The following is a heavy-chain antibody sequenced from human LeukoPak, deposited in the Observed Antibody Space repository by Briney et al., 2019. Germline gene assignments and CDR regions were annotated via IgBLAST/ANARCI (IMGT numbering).Heavy chain of an antibody. V-gene: IGHV4-59*01. CDR1: GGSISSYY. J-gene: IGHJ3*02. CDR2: IYYSGST. Sequence: SETLSLTCTVSGGSISSYYRSWIRQPPGKGLEWIGYIYYSGSTNYNPSLTSRVTISVDTSKNQFSLKLSSVTAADTAVYYCARDRGRFGELSGTDAFDIWGQGTMVTVSS. CDR3: ARDRGRFGELSGTDAFDI. D-gene: IGHD3-10*01.